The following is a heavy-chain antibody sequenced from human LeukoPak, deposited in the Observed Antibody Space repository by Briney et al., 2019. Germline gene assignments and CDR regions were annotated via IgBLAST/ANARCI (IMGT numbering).Heavy chain of an antibody. CDR2: LYDSVRT. CDR1: GGSISSHY. J-gene: IGHJ4*02. CDR3: ATIKRGDIYGYFDF. D-gene: IGHD5-18*01. V-gene: IGHV4-59*11. Sequence: EPSETLSLTCTVSGGSISSHYWSWLRQPPGKGLEWIAYLYDSVRTKDNPSLKGRVTLSADTSKNQHSLRLSSVTAADTAVYYCATIKRGDIYGYFDFWGQGILVTVSS.